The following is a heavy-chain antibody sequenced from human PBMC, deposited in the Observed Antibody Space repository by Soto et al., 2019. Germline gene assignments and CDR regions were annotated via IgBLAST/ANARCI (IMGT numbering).Heavy chain of an antibody. Sequence: GESLKISCKGSGYSFTSYWIGWVRQMPGKGLEWMGIIYPGDSDTRYSPSFQGQVTISADKSISTAADTAFYYCARIDPPLMLAWFDPWGQGTLVTVSS. CDR1: GYSFTSYW. D-gene: IGHD3-22*01. J-gene: IGHJ5*02. CDR2: IYPGDSDT. V-gene: IGHV5-51*01. CDR3: AWFDP.